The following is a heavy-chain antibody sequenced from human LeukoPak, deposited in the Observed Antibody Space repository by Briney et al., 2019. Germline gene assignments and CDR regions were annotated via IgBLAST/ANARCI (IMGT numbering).Heavy chain of an antibody. CDR3: ARGSYNWNDIDY. D-gene: IGHD1-20*01. Sequence: SETLSLTCTVSGGSISSSSYYWGWIRQPPGKGLEWIGSIYYSGSTYYNPSLKSRVTVSVDTSKNQFSLKLSSVTAADTAVYYCARGSYNWNDIDYWGQGTLVTVSS. V-gene: IGHV4-39*07. CDR1: GGSISSSSYY. J-gene: IGHJ4*02. CDR2: IYYSGST.